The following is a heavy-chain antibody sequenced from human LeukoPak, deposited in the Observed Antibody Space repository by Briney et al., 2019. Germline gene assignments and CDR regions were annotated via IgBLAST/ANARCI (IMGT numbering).Heavy chain of an antibody. CDR1: GYTFTGYF. CDR3: ARGVGRRYCSSTSCYLGWFDP. Sequence: ASVEVSCKASGYTFTGYFIHWVRQAPGQGLEWMGWINPNSGGTNYAQKFQGRVTMTRDTSISTAYMELSRLRSDDTAVYYCARGVGRRYCSSTSCYLGWFDPWGQGTLVTVSS. CDR2: INPNSGGT. V-gene: IGHV1-2*02. J-gene: IGHJ5*02. D-gene: IGHD2-2*01.